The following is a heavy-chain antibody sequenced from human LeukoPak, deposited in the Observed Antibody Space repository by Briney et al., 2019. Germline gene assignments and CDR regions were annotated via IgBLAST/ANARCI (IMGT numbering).Heavy chain of an antibody. CDR3: ARGGYYYGSGSYRKNWFDP. CDR1: GGSISSGGYY. J-gene: IGHJ5*02. D-gene: IGHD3-10*01. Sequence: PSQTLSLTCTVSGGSISSGGYYWSWIRQHPGKGXXXXXYIYYSGSTYYNPSLKSRVTISVDTSKNQFSLKLSSVTAADTAVYYCARGGYYYGSGSYRKNWFDPWGQGTLVTASS. CDR2: IYYSGST. V-gene: IGHV4-31*03.